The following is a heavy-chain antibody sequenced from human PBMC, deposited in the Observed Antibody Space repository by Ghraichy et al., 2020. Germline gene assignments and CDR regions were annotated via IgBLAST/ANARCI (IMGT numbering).Heavy chain of an antibody. D-gene: IGHD5-12*01. CDR3: ARHRRRIVATISYAFDN. V-gene: IGHV4-39*01. CDR1: GGSISSSSYY. Sequence: SETLSLTCTVSGGSISSSSYYWGWIRQPPGKGLEWIGSIYYSGSTYYNPSLKSRVTISVDTSKNQFSLKLSSVTAADTALYYCARHRRRIVATISYAFDNWGQGTMVTVSS. J-gene: IGHJ3*02. CDR2: IYYSGST.